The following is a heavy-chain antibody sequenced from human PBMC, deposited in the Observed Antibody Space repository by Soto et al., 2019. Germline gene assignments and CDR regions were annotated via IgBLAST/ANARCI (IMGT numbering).Heavy chain of an antibody. CDR3: ARGLRVVAANLPYYYYGMDV. CDR1: GGTFSSYA. CDR2: IIPIFGTA. D-gene: IGHD2-15*01. J-gene: IGHJ6*02. V-gene: IGHV1-69*06. Sequence: QVQLVQSGAEVKKPGSSVKVSCKASGGTFSSYAISWVRQAPGQGLEWMGGIIPIFGTANYAQKFQGRVTITADKSTSTAYMELSSLRSGDTAVYYCARGLRVVAANLPYYYYGMDVWGQGTTVTVSS.